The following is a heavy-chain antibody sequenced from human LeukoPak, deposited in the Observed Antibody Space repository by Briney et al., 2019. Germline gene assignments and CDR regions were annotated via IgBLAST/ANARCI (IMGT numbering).Heavy chain of an antibody. Sequence: GESLKISCRGSGYSFTTYWIGWVRQMPGKGLEWMGIIYPGDSDTRYSPSFQGLVTISADKSISTAYLQWSSLKASDTAMYYCTRGDSSTWYEYWGQGTLVTVSS. CDR2: IYPGDSDT. D-gene: IGHD6-13*01. J-gene: IGHJ4*02. CDR1: GYSFTTYW. CDR3: TRGDSSTWYEY. V-gene: IGHV5-51*01.